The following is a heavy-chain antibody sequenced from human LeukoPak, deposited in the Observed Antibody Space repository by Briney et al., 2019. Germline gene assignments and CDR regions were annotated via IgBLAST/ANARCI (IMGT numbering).Heavy chain of an antibody. D-gene: IGHD1-26*01. J-gene: IGHJ4*02. V-gene: IGHV4-38-2*02. CDR2: IYQSETA. Sequence: SETLSLTCTVSGYSISSGYFWGWMRQPPGKGLEWIGSIYQSETAHYNPSLKSRVTISVDTSKNQFSLKLRSVMAADTAVYYCARSYSGSFLYWGQGSLVTVSS. CDR1: GYSISSGYF. CDR3: ARSYSGSFLY.